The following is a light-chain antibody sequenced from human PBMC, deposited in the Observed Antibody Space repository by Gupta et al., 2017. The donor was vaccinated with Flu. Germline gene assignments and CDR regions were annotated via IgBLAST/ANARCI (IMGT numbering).Light chain of an antibody. Sequence: DIVLTQSPEFQSVTPKGKVTITCLASQNIGDSLHWYQQKPGQSPRLLIKYASQSISGVPSTFSASGSGTDFTLTISRLEPEDAATYFCHQNNSIPWTFGQGTKVEIK. CDR3: HQNNSIPWT. CDR2: YAS. CDR1: QNIGDS. V-gene: IGKV6-21*02. J-gene: IGKJ1*01.